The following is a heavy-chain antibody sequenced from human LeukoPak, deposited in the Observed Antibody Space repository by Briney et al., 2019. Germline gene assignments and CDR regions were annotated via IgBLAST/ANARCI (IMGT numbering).Heavy chain of an antibody. CDR2: MNSNSGNT. Sequence: ASVKVSCKASGYTFTSYDINWVRQATGQGLEWMGWMNSNSGNTGYAQKFQGRVTITRNTSISTAYMELSSLRSEDTAVYHCARGVQSRFLEWYYFDYRGQGTLVTVSS. CDR3: ARGVQSRFLEWYYFDY. D-gene: IGHD3-3*01. V-gene: IGHV1-8*03. CDR1: GYTFTSYD. J-gene: IGHJ4*02.